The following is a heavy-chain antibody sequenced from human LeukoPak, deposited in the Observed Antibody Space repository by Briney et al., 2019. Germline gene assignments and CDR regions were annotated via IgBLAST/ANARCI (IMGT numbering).Heavy chain of an antibody. CDR1: GFTFGDYA. Sequence: GGSLRLSCTASGFTFGDYAMSWVRQAPGKGLEHVSAISPNGGTTYYADSVKGRFTISRDNSKNTLYLQMSSLRPEDTAVYYCVKRISSSSGFDHWGQGTLVTVSS. D-gene: IGHD6-6*01. CDR3: VKRISSSSGFDH. CDR2: ISPNGGTT. J-gene: IGHJ4*02. V-gene: IGHV3-64D*09.